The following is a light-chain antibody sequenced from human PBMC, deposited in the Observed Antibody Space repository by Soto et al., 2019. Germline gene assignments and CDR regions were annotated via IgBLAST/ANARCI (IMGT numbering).Light chain of an antibody. V-gene: IGLV1-40*01. CDR3: QNFDTSLSGSYV. CDR1: SSNIGAGYD. CDR2: GNN. Sequence: QSVLTQPPSVSGAPGQRVTISCTGSSSNIGAGYDVKWYQQLPGAAPKLLIYGNNNRPSGVPDRFSGSKSGTSASLAITGLQAEDEADYSCQNFDTSLSGSYVFGTGTKLTVL. J-gene: IGLJ1*01.